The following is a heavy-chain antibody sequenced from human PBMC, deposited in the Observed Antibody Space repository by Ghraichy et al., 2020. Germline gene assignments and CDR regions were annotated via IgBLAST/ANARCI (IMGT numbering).Heavy chain of an antibody. J-gene: IGHJ6*02. V-gene: IGHV3-23*01. CDR2: ISGSGGST. CDR1: GFTFSSYA. D-gene: IGHD6-19*01. CDR3: AKVSIAVAGNYGMDV. Sequence: GESLNISCAASGFTFSSYAMSWVRQAPGKGLEWVSAISGSGGSTYYADSVKGRFTISRDNSKNTLYLQMNSLRAEDTAVYYCAKVSIAVAGNYGMDVWGQGTTVTVSS.